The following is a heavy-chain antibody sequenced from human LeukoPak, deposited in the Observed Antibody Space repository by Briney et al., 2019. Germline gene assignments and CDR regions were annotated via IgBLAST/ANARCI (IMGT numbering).Heavy chain of an antibody. CDR3: ARGWGDLYSSSWYSVLAATYNWFDP. J-gene: IGHJ5*02. CDR2: IYYSGST. D-gene: IGHD6-13*01. CDR1: GGSISSSSYY. V-gene: IGHV4-39*07. Sequence: SETLSLTCTVSGGSISSSSYYWGWIRQPPGKGLEWIGSIYYSGSTYYNPSLKSRVTISVDTSKNQFSLKLSSVTAADTAVYYCARGWGDLYSSSWYSVLAATYNWFDPWGQGTLVTVSS.